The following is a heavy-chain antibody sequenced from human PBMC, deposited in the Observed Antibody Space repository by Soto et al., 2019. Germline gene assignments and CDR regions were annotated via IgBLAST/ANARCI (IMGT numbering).Heavy chain of an antibody. Sequence: PSETLSLTCAVSGGSISSGGYSWSWIRQPPGKGLEWIGYIYHSGSTYYNPSLKSRVTISVDRSKNQFSLKLSSVTAADTAVYYCARARDSSSRPGYVFDIWGQGTMVTFTS. CDR2: IYHSGST. CDR1: GGSISSGGYS. CDR3: ARARDSSSRPGYVFDI. J-gene: IGHJ3*02. D-gene: IGHD6-6*01. V-gene: IGHV4-30-2*01.